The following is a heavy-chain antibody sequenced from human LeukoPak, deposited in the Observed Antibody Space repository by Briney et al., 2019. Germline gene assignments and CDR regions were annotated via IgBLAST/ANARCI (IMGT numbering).Heavy chain of an antibody. Sequence: GSSVKVSCKASGGTFSSYAISWVRQAPGQGLEWMGRIIPILGIANYAQKFQGRVTITADKSTRTAYMELSSLRSEDTAVYYCARSNYYDSSGYYSVYWGQGTLVTVSS. CDR2: IIPILGIA. CDR3: ARSNYYDSSGYYSVY. CDR1: GGTFSSYA. J-gene: IGHJ4*02. V-gene: IGHV1-69*04. D-gene: IGHD3-22*01.